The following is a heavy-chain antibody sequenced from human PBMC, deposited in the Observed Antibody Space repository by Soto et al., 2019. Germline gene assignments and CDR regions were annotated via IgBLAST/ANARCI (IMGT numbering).Heavy chain of an antibody. V-gene: IGHV4-34*01. D-gene: IGHD3-3*01. CDR2: INHSGST. CDR1: GGSFSGYY. CDR3: ERGSEPRTYYDFWSGSRPPYYYYYMDV. J-gene: IGHJ6*03. Sequence: SETLSLTCAVYGGSFSGYYWSWIRQPPGKGLEWIGEINHSGSTNYNPSLKSRVTISVDTSKNQFSLKLSSVTAADTAVYYCERGSEPRTYYDFWSGSRPPYYYYYMDVWGKGTTVTVSS.